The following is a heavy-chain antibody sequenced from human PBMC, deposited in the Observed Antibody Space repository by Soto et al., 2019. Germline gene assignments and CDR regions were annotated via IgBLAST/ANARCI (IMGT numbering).Heavy chain of an antibody. J-gene: IGHJ4*02. D-gene: IGHD1-26*01. Sequence: QVQLVESGGGVVQPGRSLRLSCTASGFTFYAYTIHWVRQAPGKGLEWVAVISYEGSNKRYADSVKGRFTISRDNSKNTLYLQINSLRPEDTAVYYCARSLEWEQEVDYWGQGTLVTVSS. CDR2: ISYEGSNK. V-gene: IGHV3-30*04. CDR1: GFTFYAYT. CDR3: ARSLEWEQEVDY.